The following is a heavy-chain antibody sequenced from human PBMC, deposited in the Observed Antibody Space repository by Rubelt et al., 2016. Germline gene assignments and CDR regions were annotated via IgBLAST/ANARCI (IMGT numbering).Heavy chain of an antibody. CDR2: IYYSGKT. J-gene: IGHJ6*02. CDR1: GGSFSGYY. CDR3: ARGDFYSVAYMDV. D-gene: IGHD5/OR15-5a*01. V-gene: IGHV4-59*12. Sequence: QLQLQESGPGLVKPSETLSLTCAVYGGSFSGYYWSWIRQPPGKGLEWIGYIYYSGKTNYNPALKSRVTMSVDTSKNQFSLKLSSVTAADTAVYYCARGDFYSVAYMDVWGQGTTVTVSS.